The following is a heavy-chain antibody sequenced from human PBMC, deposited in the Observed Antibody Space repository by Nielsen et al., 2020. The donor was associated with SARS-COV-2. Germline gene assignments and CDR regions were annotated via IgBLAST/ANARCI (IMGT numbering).Heavy chain of an antibody. J-gene: IGHJ5*02. D-gene: IGHD3-22*01. CDR3: VRDLDYYDSSGYDR. V-gene: IGHV3-33*01. CDR1: GFTFSSYG. CDR2: IWYDGSNK. Sequence: GGSLRLSCAASGFTFSSYGMHWVRKAPGKGLEWVAVIWYDGSNKYYADSVKGRFTISRDNSKNTLYLQMNSLRAEDTAVYYCVRDLDYYDSSGYDRWGQGTLVTVSS.